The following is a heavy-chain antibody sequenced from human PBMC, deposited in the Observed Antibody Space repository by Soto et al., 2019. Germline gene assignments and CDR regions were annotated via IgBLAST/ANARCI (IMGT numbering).Heavy chain of an antibody. CDR2: ISTSSSYT. J-gene: IGHJ4*02. CDR1: EFTFSDYS. CDR3: ASSQGRGGRPDY. Sequence: QVQLVESGGGLVKPRGSLRLSCTSSEFTFSDYSMSWIRQAPGKGLEWVSYISTSSSYTNYADSVKGRFTISRDNAKNSLYLQMSSLRAEDTAVYYCASSQGRGGRPDYWGQGTLVTVSS. V-gene: IGHV3-11*05. D-gene: IGHD2-15*01.